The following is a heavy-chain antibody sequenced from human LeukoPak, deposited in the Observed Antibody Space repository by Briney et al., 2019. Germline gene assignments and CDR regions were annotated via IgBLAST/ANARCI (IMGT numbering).Heavy chain of an antibody. CDR1: GYSFTTYW. CDR2: IYPGDSDT. V-gene: IGHV5-51*01. CDR3: ARLGYYYGSGPLYYFDY. J-gene: IGHJ4*02. D-gene: IGHD3-10*01. Sequence: GESLNISCKGSGYSFTTYWIGWVRQMPGKGLEWLGIIYPGDSDTRYSPSFHGQVTISADKSITTAYLQWSSLKASDTAMYYCARLGYYYGSGPLYYFDYWGQGTLVTVSS.